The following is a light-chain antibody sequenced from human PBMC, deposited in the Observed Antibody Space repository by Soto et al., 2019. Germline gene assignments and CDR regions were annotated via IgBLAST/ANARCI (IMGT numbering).Light chain of an antibody. CDR1: QSISSY. CDR2: AAS. Sequence: DIQMTQSPSSLSASVGDRVTITCRASQSISSYLNWYQQKPGKAPKLLIYAASSLQSRVPSRFSGSGSGTDVTITISSLQPEDFETYYCQQSYSTPYTFGQGTKLEIK. J-gene: IGKJ2*01. V-gene: IGKV1-39*01. CDR3: QQSYSTPYT.